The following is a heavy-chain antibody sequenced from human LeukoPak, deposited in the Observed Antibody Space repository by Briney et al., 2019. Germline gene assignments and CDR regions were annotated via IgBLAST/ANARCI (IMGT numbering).Heavy chain of an antibody. CDR1: GGSSSGYY. J-gene: IGHJ4*02. CDR3: ARIAAAGTI. Sequence: SETLSLTCAVYGGSSSGYYWSWIRQPPGKGLEWIGEINHSGSTNYNPSLKSRVTISVDTSKNQFSLKLSSVTAADTAVYYCARIAAAGTIWGQGTLVTVSS. CDR2: INHSGST. V-gene: IGHV4-34*01. D-gene: IGHD6-13*01.